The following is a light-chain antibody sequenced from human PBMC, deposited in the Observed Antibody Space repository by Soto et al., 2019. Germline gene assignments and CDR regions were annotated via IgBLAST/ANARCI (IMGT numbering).Light chain of an antibody. J-gene: IGKJ4*01. CDR1: QSISTY. CDR2: AAS. Sequence: DIQMTQSPSSLSASIGDRVTITCRASQSISTYLNWYQQNPGKAPNLLIYAASSLPTGVPSRFSGSGSGTDFTLTISSLQPEYVANYYYQQSNTKPISFGGGTKMEIK. CDR3: QQSNTKPIS. V-gene: IGKV1-39*01.